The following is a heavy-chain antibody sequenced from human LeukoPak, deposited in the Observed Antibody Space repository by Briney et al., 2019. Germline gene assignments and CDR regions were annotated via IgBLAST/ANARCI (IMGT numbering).Heavy chain of an antibody. J-gene: IGHJ3*02. Sequence: PGGSLRLSCAASGFTFSSYSMNWVRQAPGKGLEWVSSISSSSSYIYYADSVKGRFTISRDNAKNSLYLQMNSLRAEDTAVYYWARDLQQWLVAYDAFDIWGQGTMVTVSS. V-gene: IGHV3-21*01. D-gene: IGHD6-19*01. CDR3: ARDLQQWLVAYDAFDI. CDR2: ISSSSSYI. CDR1: GFTFSSYS.